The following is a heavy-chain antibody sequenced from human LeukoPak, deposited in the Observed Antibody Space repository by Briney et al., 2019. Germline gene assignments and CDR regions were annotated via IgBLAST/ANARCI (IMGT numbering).Heavy chain of an antibody. D-gene: IGHD6-13*01. CDR1: GFTFSSYS. CDR3: ARDESAAAGTFDY. Sequence: GGSLRLSCAASGFTFSSYSMNWVRQAPGKGLEWVSSISSSSSYIYYADSVKGRFTISRDNAKNSLYLQMNSLRAEDTAVHYCARDESAAAGTFDYWGQGTLVTVSS. CDR2: ISSSSSYI. J-gene: IGHJ4*02. V-gene: IGHV3-21*01.